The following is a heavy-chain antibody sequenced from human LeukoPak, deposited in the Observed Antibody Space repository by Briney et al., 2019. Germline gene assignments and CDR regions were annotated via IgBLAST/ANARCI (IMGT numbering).Heavy chain of an antibody. Sequence: SVKVSCKASGGTFSSYAISWVRQAPGQGLEWMGGIIPIFGTANYAQKFQGRVTITADKSTSTAYMELSSLRSEDTAVYYCARDYYDSSGSTSYYYYGMDVWGQGTTVTVSS. V-gene: IGHV1-69*06. J-gene: IGHJ6*02. CDR3: ARDYYDSSGSTSYYYYGMDV. D-gene: IGHD3-22*01. CDR1: GGTFSSYA. CDR2: IIPIFGTA.